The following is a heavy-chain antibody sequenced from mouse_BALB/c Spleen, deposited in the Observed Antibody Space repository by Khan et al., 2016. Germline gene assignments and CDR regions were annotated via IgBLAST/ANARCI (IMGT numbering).Heavy chain of an antibody. D-gene: IGHD1-1*01. V-gene: IGHV3-2*02. Sequence: EVQLQESGPGLVKPSQSLSLTCTVTGYSITSEYAWNWIRQFPGNKLEWMGSISYSGVTSYNPSLKSRVSITRDTSENRFFLQLNSVTTEDSATYYCARRLLLRRDYFDCWGQGTALTVSS. J-gene: IGHJ2*01. CDR1: GYSITSEYA. CDR3: ARRLLLRRDYFDC. CDR2: ISYSGVT.